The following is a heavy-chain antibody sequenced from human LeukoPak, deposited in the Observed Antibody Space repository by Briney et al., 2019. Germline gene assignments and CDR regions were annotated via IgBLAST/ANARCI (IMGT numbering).Heavy chain of an antibody. D-gene: IGHD3-22*01. V-gene: IGHV3-30*02. CDR3: AKDLSSGWSFDS. Sequence: PGGSLRLSCAASGFIFRNHGMHWVRQAPGKGLEWVTFIWYDGSEKYYADSVRGRFTISRDNSKNTVSLQMNSLRTEDTALYYCAKDLSSGWSFDSWGQGTLVTVSS. J-gene: IGHJ4*02. CDR1: GFIFRNHG. CDR2: IWYDGSEK.